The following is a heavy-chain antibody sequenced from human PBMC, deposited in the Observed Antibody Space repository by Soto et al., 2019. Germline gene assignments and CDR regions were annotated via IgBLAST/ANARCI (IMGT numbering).Heavy chain of an antibody. Sequence: GGSLRLSCGASGITFNFYWMHWVRQVPGKGLVWVSHINNDGSDTSYADSVGGRFTISRDNGHNTVYLQMHSLRAEDTAVYYCAADLYGDYYFQHWGLGTLVTVSS. CDR1: GITFNFYW. CDR2: INNDGSDT. V-gene: IGHV3-74*01. J-gene: IGHJ1*01. CDR3: AADLYGDYYFQH. D-gene: IGHD4-17*01.